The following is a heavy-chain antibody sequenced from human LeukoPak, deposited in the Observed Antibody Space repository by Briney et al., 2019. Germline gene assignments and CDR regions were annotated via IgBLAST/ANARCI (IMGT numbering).Heavy chain of an antibody. CDR2: ISSSSSYT. Sequence: AGGSLRLSCAASGFTFSDYYMSWIRQAPGKGLEWVSYISSSSSYTKYADSVKGRFTISRDNAKNSLYLQMNSLRAEDTAVYYCARGHGDYPTSFDYWGQGTLVTVSS. J-gene: IGHJ4*02. V-gene: IGHV3-11*06. CDR1: GFTFSDYY. D-gene: IGHD4-17*01. CDR3: ARGHGDYPTSFDY.